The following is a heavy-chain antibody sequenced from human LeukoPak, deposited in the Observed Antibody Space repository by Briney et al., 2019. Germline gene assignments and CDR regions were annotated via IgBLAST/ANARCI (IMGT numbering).Heavy chain of an antibody. D-gene: IGHD6-13*01. J-gene: IGHJ3*02. Sequence: GGSLRLSCAASGFTFRSYSMNWVRQAPGKGLEWVSYISSSSSTIYYADSVKGRFTISRDNGKNSLYMQMNSLRAEDTAVYYCASQLGDASDIWGQGTMVTVSS. CDR3: ASQLGDASDI. V-gene: IGHV3-48*01. CDR1: GFTFRSYS. CDR2: ISSSSSTI.